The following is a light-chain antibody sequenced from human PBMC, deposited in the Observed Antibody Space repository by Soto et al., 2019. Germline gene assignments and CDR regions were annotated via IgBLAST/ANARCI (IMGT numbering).Light chain of an antibody. J-gene: IGKJ2*01. CDR3: QQYYNWPAYT. CDR2: GAS. CDR1: ETGRTN. V-gene: IGKV3-15*01. Sequence: IGRTQSPVTLSVSPGERVTLSCRASETGRTNLAWFQQKPGQTPRLLIFGASIRATGIPTRFTRSGSDTEFTLTSDSLQSEDLAVYYCQQYYNWPAYTFGYGTKLQI.